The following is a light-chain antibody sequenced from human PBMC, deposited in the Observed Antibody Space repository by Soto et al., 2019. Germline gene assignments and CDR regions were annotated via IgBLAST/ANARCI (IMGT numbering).Light chain of an antibody. Sequence: EIVLTQSPATLSLCPGERATLSCRASQSVSSYLAWYQQKPGQAPRLLIYDASNRATGIPARFSGSGSGTDFTLTISSLEPEDFAVYYCQQRSNWPPTFGQGTRRRL. CDR3: QQRSNWPPT. CDR1: QSVSSY. V-gene: IGKV3-11*01. J-gene: IGKJ5*01. CDR2: DAS.